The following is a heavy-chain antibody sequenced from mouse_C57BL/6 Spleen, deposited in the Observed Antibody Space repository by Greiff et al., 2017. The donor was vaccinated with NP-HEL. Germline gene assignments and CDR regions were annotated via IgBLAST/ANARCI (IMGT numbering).Heavy chain of an antibody. CDR3: ARYGSSYDYAMDY. CDR2: IDPEDGGT. Sequence: EVKLVESGAELVKPGASVKLSCTASGFNIKDYYMHWVKQRTEQGLEWIGRIDPEDGGTKYVPKFQGKAIITADPSSNPAYLELRTLTSEDTAVYYCARYGSSYDYAMDYWGQGTSGTVSS. V-gene: IGHV14-2*01. J-gene: IGHJ4*01. D-gene: IGHD1-1*01. CDR1: GFNIKDYY.